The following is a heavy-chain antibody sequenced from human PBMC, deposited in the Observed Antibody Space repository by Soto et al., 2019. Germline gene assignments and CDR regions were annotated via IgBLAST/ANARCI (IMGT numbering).Heavy chain of an antibody. CDR3: ARTIVVVPAANSLNFDY. D-gene: IGHD2-2*01. CDR2: ISAYNGNT. J-gene: IGHJ4*02. Sequence: ASVKVSCKASGYTFTSYGISWVRQAPGQGLEWMGWISAYNGNTNYAQKLRGRVTMTTDTSTSTAYMELRSLRSDDTAVYYCARTIVVVPAANSLNFDYWGQGTLVTVSS. V-gene: IGHV1-18*01. CDR1: GYTFTSYG.